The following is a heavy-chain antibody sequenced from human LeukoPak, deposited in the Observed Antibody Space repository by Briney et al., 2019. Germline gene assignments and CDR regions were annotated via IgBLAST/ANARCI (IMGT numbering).Heavy chain of an antibody. CDR1: GFTFSSYS. V-gene: IGHV3-48*01. CDR2: ISITSDTI. CDR3: ARDNPYYDSSGYYSSYLDY. Sequence: GGSLRLSCVASGFTFSSYSMNWVRQAPGKGLEWVSYISITSDTIYYAESVKGRFTISRDNAKNSLSLQMNSLRAEDTAVYYCARDNPYYDSSGYYSSYLDYWGQGTLVTVSS. J-gene: IGHJ4*02. D-gene: IGHD3-22*01.